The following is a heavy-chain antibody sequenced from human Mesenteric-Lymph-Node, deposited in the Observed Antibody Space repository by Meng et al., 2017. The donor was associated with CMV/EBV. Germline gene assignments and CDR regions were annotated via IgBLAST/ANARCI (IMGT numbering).Heavy chain of an antibody. CDR3: ARSPGFWSLGY. CDR2: ISYSGST. J-gene: IGHJ4*02. Sequence: SETLSLTCAVSGDSISRNLWWSWVRQPPGKGLEWIGEISYSGSTKYNPSLQSRVTISSDTTNNRFSLRLNSVTAADTGVYFCARSPGFWSLGYWGRGTLVTVSS. CDR1: GDSISRNLW. V-gene: IGHV4-4*02. D-gene: IGHD2-8*02.